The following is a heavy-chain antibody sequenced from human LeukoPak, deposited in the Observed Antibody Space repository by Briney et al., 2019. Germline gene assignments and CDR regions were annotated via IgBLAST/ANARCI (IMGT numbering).Heavy chain of an antibody. CDR1: GGSFSGYY. D-gene: IGHD3-10*01. Sequence: SETLSLTCAVYGGSFSGYYWSWIRQPPGKGLEWIGEINHSGSTSYNPSLKSRVTISVDTSKNQFSLKLGSVTAADTAVYYCASPPPYYYGSGSYYTIWGQGTLVTVSS. J-gene: IGHJ4*02. V-gene: IGHV4-34*01. CDR2: INHSGST. CDR3: ASPPPYYYGSGSYYTI.